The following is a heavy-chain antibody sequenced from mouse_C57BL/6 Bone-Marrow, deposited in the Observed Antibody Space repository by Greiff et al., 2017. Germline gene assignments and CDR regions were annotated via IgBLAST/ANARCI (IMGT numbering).Heavy chain of an antibody. V-gene: IGHV1-63*01. CDR1: GYTFTNYW. CDR3: ARLGVWYAMDY. Sequence: VQGVESGAELVRPGTSVKMSCKASGYTFTNYWIGWAKQRPGHGLEWIGDIYPGGGYTNYNEKFKGKATLTADKSSSTAYMQFSSLTSEDSAIYYCARLGVWYAMDYWGQGTSGTVSS. J-gene: IGHJ4*01. CDR2: IYPGGGYT.